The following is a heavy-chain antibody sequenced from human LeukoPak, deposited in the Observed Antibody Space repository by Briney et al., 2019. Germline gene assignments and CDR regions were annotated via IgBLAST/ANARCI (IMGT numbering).Heavy chain of an antibody. V-gene: IGHV3-30-3*01. D-gene: IGHD5-12*01. CDR2: ISYDGSNK. CDR3: AKDSPGFYGYGQA. CDR1: GFTFSSYA. J-gene: IGHJ5*02. Sequence: GRSLRLSCAASGFTFSSYAMHWVRQAPGKGLEWVAVISYDGSNKYYADSVKGRFTISRDNSKNTLYLQMNSLRAEDTAVYYCAKDSPGFYGYGQAWGQGTLVTVSS.